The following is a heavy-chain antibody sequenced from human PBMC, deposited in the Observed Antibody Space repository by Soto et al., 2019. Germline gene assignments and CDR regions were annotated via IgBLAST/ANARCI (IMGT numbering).Heavy chain of an antibody. D-gene: IGHD3-3*01. CDR2: IWYDGSNK. Sequence: PGGSLRLCCAASGFTFSSYGMHWVRQAPGKGLEWVAVIWYDGSNKYCADSVKGRFTISRDNSKNTLYLQMNSLRAEDTAVYYCARDKGDFWSVAYYYGMDVRGQGTTVTVSS. V-gene: IGHV3-33*01. CDR1: GFTFSSYG. CDR3: ARDKGDFWSVAYYYGMDV. J-gene: IGHJ6*02.